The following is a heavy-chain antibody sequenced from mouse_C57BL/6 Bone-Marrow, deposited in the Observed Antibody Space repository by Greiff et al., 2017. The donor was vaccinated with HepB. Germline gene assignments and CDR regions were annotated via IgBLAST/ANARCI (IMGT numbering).Heavy chain of an antibody. V-gene: IGHV1-81*01. CDR2: IYPRSGNT. CDR3: ARKSITTVVEDYYAMDY. Sequence: QVQLQQSGAELARPGASVKLSCKASGYTFTSYGISWVKQSTGQGLEWIGEIYPRSGNTYYNEKFKGKATLTADKSSSTAYMELRNLTSEDSAVYFCARKSITTVVEDYYAMDYWGQGTSVTVSS. J-gene: IGHJ4*01. D-gene: IGHD1-1*01. CDR1: GYTFTSYG.